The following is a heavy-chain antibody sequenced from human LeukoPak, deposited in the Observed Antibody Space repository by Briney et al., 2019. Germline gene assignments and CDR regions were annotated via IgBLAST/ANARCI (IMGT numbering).Heavy chain of an antibody. CDR3: ARAGPGGGLIIKVYHFDY. D-gene: IGHD3-16*02. V-gene: IGHV3-53*04. J-gene: IGHJ4*02. CDR2: MYSDGTT. CDR1: RFAVSSNF. Sequence: PGGSLRLSCAASRFAVSSNFMSWVRQAPGKGLEWVSTMYSDGTTYYADSVKGRFTISRHNSKNTLYLQMNSLRAEDTAVYYCARAGPGGGLIIKVYHFDYWGQGTLVT.